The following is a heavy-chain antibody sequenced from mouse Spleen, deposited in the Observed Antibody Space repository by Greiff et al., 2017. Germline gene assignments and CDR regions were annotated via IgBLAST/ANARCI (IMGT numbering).Heavy chain of an antibody. CDR1: GYTFTSYW. CDR2: IDPSDSYT. V-gene: IGHV1-69*01. Sequence: VQLQQPGAELVMPGASVKLSCKASGYTFTSYWMHWVKQRPGQGLEWIGEIDPSDSYTNYNQKFKGKATLTVDKSSSTAYMQLSSLTSEDSAVYYCARRRHYAMDYWGQGTSVTVSS. J-gene: IGHJ4*01. CDR3: ARRRHYAMDY.